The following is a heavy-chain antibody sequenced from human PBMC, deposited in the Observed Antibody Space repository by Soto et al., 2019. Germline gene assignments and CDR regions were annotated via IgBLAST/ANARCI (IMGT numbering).Heavy chain of an antibody. J-gene: IGHJ4*02. CDR2: IYYSGST. Sequence: QLQLQESGPGLVKPSETLSLTCTVSGGSISSSSYYWGWIRQPPGKGLEWIGSIYYSGSTYYNPSLKSRVTISVDTSKNQFSLKLSSVTAADTAVYYCARRAGLNPPEKYSSGWYRFDYWGQGTLVTVSS. CDR3: ARRAGLNPPEKYSSGWYRFDY. CDR1: GGSISSSSYY. V-gene: IGHV4-39*01. D-gene: IGHD6-19*01.